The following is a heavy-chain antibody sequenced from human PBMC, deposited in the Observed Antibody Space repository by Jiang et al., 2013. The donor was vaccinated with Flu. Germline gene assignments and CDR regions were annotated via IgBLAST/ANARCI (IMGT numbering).Heavy chain of an antibody. V-gene: IGHV3-48*01. Sequence: VQLVESGGGLVQPGGSLRLSCEASGFTLSSYSMNWVRQAPGKGLEWISDIRSSGTTTHYADSVRGRFTISRDSAKNSLFLQMNGLRAEDTAVYYCARESYNSGSYLDYWGREPWSPSPQ. CDR1: GFTLSSYS. CDR2: IRSSGTTT. D-gene: IGHD3-10*01. J-gene: IGHJ4*02. CDR3: ARESYNSGSYLDY.